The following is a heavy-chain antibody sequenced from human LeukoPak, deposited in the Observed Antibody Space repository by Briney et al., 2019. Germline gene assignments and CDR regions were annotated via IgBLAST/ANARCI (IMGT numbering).Heavy chain of an antibody. CDR1: GGTFSSYA. V-gene: IGHV1-69*13. CDR3: AREVYDILTGYYRFDY. D-gene: IGHD3-9*01. CDR2: IIPIFGTA. J-gene: IGHJ4*02. Sequence: ASVKVSCKASGGTFSSYAISWVRQAPGQGLEWMGGIIPIFGTANYAQKFQGRVTITADESTSTAYMELSSLRSEDTAVYYCAREVYDILTGYYRFDYWGQGTLVTVSS.